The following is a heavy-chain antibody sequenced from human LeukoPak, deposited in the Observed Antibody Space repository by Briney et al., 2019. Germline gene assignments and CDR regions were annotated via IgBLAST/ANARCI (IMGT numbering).Heavy chain of an antibody. CDR2: FSGSGGTT. D-gene: IGHD2-8*01. V-gene: IGHV3-23*01. CDR1: GFTFSSYA. CDR3: ANGNRCTSPNCLGYYYFYMDV. J-gene: IGHJ6*03. Sequence: QPGGSLRLSCAASGFTFSSYAMNWVRQAPGRGLEWVSGFSGSGGTTYSADSVKGRFTISRDNSKNTLYLQMNRLRAEDTAVYYCANGNRCTSPNCLGYYYFYMDVWGKGTTVTVSS.